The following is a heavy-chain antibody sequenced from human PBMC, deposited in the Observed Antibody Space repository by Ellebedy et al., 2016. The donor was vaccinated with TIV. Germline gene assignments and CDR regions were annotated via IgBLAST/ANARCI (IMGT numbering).Heavy chain of an antibody. V-gene: IGHV3-7*01. CDR2: IKQDGSEK. CDR1: GFTFSSYW. D-gene: IGHD2-21*01. CDR3: ARDWMEVRSIYYYYYGMDV. J-gene: IGHJ6*02. Sequence: PGGSLRLSCAASGFTFSSYWMSWVRQAPGKGLEWVANIKQDGSEKYYVDSVKGRFTISRDNAKNSLYLQMNSLRAEDTAVYYCARDWMEVRSIYYYYYGMDVWGQGTTVTVSS.